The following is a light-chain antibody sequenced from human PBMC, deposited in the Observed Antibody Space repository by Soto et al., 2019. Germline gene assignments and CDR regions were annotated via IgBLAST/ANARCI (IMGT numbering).Light chain of an antibody. CDR1: QGISSY. CDR2: AAS. Sequence: DIQLTQSPSFLSASVGDRVTITCRTSQGISSYLAWYQQKPGKAPNLLIYAASTLQSGVPSRFSGSGSGTEFTLTISSLQPEDFATYYCQQLKSYPQTFGGGTKVEIK. J-gene: IGKJ4*01. CDR3: QQLKSYPQT. V-gene: IGKV1-9*01.